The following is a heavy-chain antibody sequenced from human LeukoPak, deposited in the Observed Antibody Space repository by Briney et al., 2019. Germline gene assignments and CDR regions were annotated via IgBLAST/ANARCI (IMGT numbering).Heavy chain of an antibody. CDR2: IIPIFGTA. V-gene: IGHV1-69*05. Sequence: GSSVKVSCMASGGTFSSYAISWVPQAPGQGLEWMGRIIPIFGTANYAQKFQGRVTITTDEFTSTAYMELSSLRSEDTAVYYCARGRYYDSSGYYHDYWGQGTLVTVSS. CDR3: ARGRYYDSSGYYHDY. D-gene: IGHD3-22*01. J-gene: IGHJ4*02. CDR1: GGTFSSYA.